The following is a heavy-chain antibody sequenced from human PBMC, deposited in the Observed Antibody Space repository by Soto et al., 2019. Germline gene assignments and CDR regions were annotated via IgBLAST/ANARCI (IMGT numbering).Heavy chain of an antibody. CDR1: GGTFSSYT. Sequence: ASVKVSCKASGGTFSSYTISWVRQAPGQGLEWMGWISAYNGDTNYAQKLQGRVTMTTDTSTSTAYMELRSLRSDDTAVYYCARVGSYLLDYWGQGTLVTVSS. J-gene: IGHJ4*02. D-gene: IGHD1-26*01. CDR3: ARVGSYLLDY. CDR2: ISAYNGDT. V-gene: IGHV1-18*01.